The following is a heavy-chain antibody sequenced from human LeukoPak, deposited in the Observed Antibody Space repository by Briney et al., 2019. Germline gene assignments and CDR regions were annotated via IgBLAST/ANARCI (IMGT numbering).Heavy chain of an antibody. CDR2: INPNSGGT. CDR1: GYTFTGYY. V-gene: IGHV1-2*06. Sequence: ASVKVSCKASGYTFTGYYMHWVRQAPGQGLEWMGRINPNSGGTNYAQKFQGRVTMTRDTSISTAYMELSRLRSDDTAVYYCARDYVWGGYRYRGLSDYWGQGPLVTVSS. CDR3: ARDYVWGGYRYRGLSDY. J-gene: IGHJ4*02. D-gene: IGHD3-16*02.